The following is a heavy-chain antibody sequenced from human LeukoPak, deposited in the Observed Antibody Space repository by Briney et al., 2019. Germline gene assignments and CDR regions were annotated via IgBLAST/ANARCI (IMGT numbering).Heavy chain of an antibody. CDR2: ISPTGSTT. CDR3: ARGPNSNWSGLDF. D-gene: IGHD6-6*01. CDR1: GFSFSGHW. Sequence: GGSLRLSCTASGFSFSGHWMHWARQLPGKGLVWASRISPTGSTTSYADSVKGRFTVSGDNAKNTLYLQVNNLRAEDTAVYYCARGPNSNWSGLDFWGQGTLLTVSS. V-gene: IGHV3-74*01. J-gene: IGHJ4*02.